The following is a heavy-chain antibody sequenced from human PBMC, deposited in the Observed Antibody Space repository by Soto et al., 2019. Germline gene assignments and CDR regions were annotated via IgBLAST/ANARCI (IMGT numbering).Heavy chain of an antibody. D-gene: IGHD1-26*01. CDR2: ISGTSDAV. CDR1: GFAFSTSA. V-gene: IGHV3-23*01. J-gene: IGHJ6*02. CDR3: GKYSGSYPVYNGMNV. Sequence: EVQLLESGGGLVQPGGSLRLSCVASGFAFSTSAMNWVRQAPGKGLEWVSIISGTSDAVYYAESGKGRFTSSRDNSRNTLYLQMNSPRAEDTALYYCGKYSGSYPVYNGMNVWGQGTTLTVSS.